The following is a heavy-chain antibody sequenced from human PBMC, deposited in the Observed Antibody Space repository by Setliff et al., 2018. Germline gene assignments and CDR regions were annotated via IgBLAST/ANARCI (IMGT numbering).Heavy chain of an antibody. Sequence: SETLSLTCTVSGGSISSTYHWGWIRQSPGKGLEWIGTIYHSGNTYYNHSLKSRITISVDTSKNQVALKLSSVTAADTAVYYCASELESASRQTYFDSWGQGTLVTVSS. V-gene: IGHV4-38-2*02. J-gene: IGHJ4*02. CDR2: IYHSGNT. CDR3: ASELESASRQTYFDS. D-gene: IGHD2-15*01. CDR1: GGSISSTYH.